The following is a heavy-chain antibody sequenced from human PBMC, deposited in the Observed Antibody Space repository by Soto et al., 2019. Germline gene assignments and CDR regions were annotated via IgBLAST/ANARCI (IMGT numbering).Heavy chain of an antibody. D-gene: IGHD6-19*01. V-gene: IGHV3-23*01. CDR3: AQNRGSSGWEPVEY. Sequence: EVQLLESGGGLVQPGGSLRLSCAASGFTFSSYAMTWVRQAPGKGLEWVSAISGSGGNTYYADSVKGRFSISRDNSKNTMSLQIHILSGEDTALYYCAQNRGSSGWEPVEYWGQGTLVTVSS. CDR1: GFTFSSYA. CDR2: ISGSGGNT. J-gene: IGHJ4*02.